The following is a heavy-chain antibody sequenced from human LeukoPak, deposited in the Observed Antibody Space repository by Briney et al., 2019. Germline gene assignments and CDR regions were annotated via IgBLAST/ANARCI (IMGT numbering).Heavy chain of an antibody. CDR2: ISYDGRNK. D-gene: IGHD6-6*01. Sequence: GGSLRLSCAASGFTFSSYGMHWVRQAPGKGLEWVAVISYDGRNKYYADSVKGRFTISRDNSKNTLYLQVNSLRAEDTAVYYCAKDRQLIVDYWGQGTLVTVSS. CDR1: GFTFSSYG. V-gene: IGHV3-30*18. CDR3: AKDRQLIVDY. J-gene: IGHJ4*02.